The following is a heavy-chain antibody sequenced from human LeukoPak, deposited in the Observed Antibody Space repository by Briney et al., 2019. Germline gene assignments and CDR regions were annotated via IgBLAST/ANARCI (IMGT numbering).Heavy chain of an antibody. CDR2: INEDGSVK. V-gene: IGHV3-7*01. CDR1: GFTFSRSW. Sequence: GGSLRLSCAASGFTFSRSWMTWVRQASGEGLEWLGNINEDGSVKNYVGSVKGRFTISRDNAKNSLYLQMNSLSAEDTAVYYCARDHYTDTPQVTTELFDYWGLGTLVTVSS. D-gene: IGHD3-3*01. CDR3: ARDHYTDTPQVTTELFDY. J-gene: IGHJ4*02.